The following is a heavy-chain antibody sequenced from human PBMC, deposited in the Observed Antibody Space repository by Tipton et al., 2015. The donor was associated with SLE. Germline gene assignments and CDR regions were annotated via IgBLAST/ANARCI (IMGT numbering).Heavy chain of an antibody. CDR1: GGSISSGDYY. CDR3: ARGGLKQQLDYYYYMDV. V-gene: IGHV4-30-4*01. CDR2: IYYSGST. D-gene: IGHD6-13*01. J-gene: IGHJ6*03. Sequence: TLSLTCTVSGGSISSGDYYWSWIRQPPGKGLEWIGYIYYSGSTYYNPSLKSRVTISVDTSKNQLSLKLSSVTAADTAVYYCARGGLKQQLDYYYYMDVWGKGTTVTVSS.